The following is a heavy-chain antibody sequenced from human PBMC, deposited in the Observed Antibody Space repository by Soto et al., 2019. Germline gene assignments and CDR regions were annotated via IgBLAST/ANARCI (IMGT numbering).Heavy chain of an antibody. CDR1: GLTVKSND. Sequence: PGGSLRLSCAASGLTVKSNDMGWVRQAPGKGLEWVAESFSSGGTQYADSVKGRFTISRDNSRNMVFLQMNGLRVEDTALYYCARDREPDGIWTFDSWGQGALVTVSS. J-gene: IGHJ4*02. CDR2: SFSSGGT. CDR3: ARDREPDGIWTFDS. D-gene: IGHD3-9*01. V-gene: IGHV3-53*01.